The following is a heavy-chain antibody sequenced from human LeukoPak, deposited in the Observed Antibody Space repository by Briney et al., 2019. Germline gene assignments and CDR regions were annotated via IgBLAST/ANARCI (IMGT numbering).Heavy chain of an antibody. D-gene: IGHD1-14*01. J-gene: IGHJ3*02. CDR2: IYYSGST. Sequence: PSETLSLTCTVSGGSISSSSYYWGWIRQPPGKGPEWIGSIYYSGSTYYNPSLKSRVTISVDTSKNQFSLKLSSVTAADTAVYYCASGNPTSDAFDIWGQGTMVTVSS. CDR1: GGSISSSSYY. V-gene: IGHV4-39*01. CDR3: ASGNPTSDAFDI.